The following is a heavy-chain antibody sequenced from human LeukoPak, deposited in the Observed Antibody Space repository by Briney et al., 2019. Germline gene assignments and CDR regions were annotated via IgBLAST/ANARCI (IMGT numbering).Heavy chain of an antibody. Sequence: SVKVSCKASGGTFSSYAISWVRQAPGQGLEWMGGIIPIFGTANYAQKFQGRVTITTDESTSTAYMELSSLGSEDTAVYYCARGIEGGSYSAFDIWGQGTMVTVSS. CDR1: GGTFSSYA. V-gene: IGHV1-69*05. D-gene: IGHD1-26*01. CDR2: IIPIFGTA. CDR3: ARGIEGGSYSAFDI. J-gene: IGHJ3*02.